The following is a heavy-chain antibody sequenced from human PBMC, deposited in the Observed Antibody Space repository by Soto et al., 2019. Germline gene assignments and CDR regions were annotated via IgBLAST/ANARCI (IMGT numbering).Heavy chain of an antibody. J-gene: IGHJ4*02. V-gene: IGHV3-23*01. CDR2: ISSSGDVT. Sequence: AGGSLRLSCAASGITFSSYSMSWVRQSPGKGLEWVSSISSSGDVTYDADSVKGRFTISRDNSKNSLYLQMNSLRAEDTAIYYCAKTGGFSGSSHFISWGQGTLVTVSS. D-gene: IGHD1-26*01. CDR1: GITFSSYS. CDR3: AKTGGFSGSSHFIS.